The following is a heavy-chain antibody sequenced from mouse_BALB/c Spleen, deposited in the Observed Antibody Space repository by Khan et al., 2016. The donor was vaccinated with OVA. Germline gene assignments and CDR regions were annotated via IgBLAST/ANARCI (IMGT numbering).Heavy chain of an antibody. Sequence: EVELVESGGGLVQPGGSRKLSCAASGFTFSTYGMHWVRQAPEKGLEWVAYISGDSSTIYYADIVKGRITISRDNPKNTLFLQMTSLMSEDTARYYCATSYFYGYYFDYWGPGTTLTVSS. CDR2: ISGDSSTI. D-gene: IGHD1-1*01. CDR1: GFTFSTYG. V-gene: IGHV5-17*02. J-gene: IGHJ2*01. CDR3: ATSYFYGYYFDY.